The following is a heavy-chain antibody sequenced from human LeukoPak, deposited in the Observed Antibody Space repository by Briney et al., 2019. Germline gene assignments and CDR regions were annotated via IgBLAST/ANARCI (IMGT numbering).Heavy chain of an antibody. D-gene: IGHD2-8*01. CDR3: ARERVDCTNGVCYKDFDY. Sequence: GGSLRLSCAASGFTFSDYYMSWIRQAPGKGLEWVSYISSSGSTIYYADSVKGRFTISRVNAKNSLYLQMNSLRAEDTAVYYCARERVDCTNGVCYKDFDYWGQGTLVTVSS. J-gene: IGHJ4*02. CDR2: ISSSGSTI. CDR1: GFTFSDYY. V-gene: IGHV3-11*01.